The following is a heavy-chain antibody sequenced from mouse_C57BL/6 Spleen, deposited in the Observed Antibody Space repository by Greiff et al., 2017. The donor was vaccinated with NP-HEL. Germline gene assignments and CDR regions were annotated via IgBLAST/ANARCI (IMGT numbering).Heavy chain of an antibody. V-gene: IGHV1-7*01. D-gene: IGHD1-1*01. J-gene: IGHJ2*01. Sequence: VQLQQSGAELAKPGASVKLSCKASGYTFTSYWMHWVKQRPGQGLEWIGYINPSSGYTKYNQKFKDKATLTADKSSSTAYMQLSSLTYEDSAVYYCARSPFTTVVAPYYFDCWGQGTTLTVSS. CDR3: ARSPFTTVVAPYYFDC. CDR1: GYTFTSYW. CDR2: INPSSGYT.